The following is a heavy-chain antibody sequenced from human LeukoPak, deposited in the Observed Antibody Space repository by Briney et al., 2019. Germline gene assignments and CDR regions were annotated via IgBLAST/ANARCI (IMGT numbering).Heavy chain of an antibody. Sequence: QSGGSLRLSCAASGFTFSSYAMSWVRQAPGKGLEWVSVIYSGGNTYYADSVKGRFTISRDNSKNTLYLQMNSLRAEDTAVYYCARAVSSGYDPFDYWGQGTLVTVSS. CDR2: IYSGGNT. J-gene: IGHJ4*02. CDR3: ARAVSSGYDPFDY. CDR1: GFTFSSYA. V-gene: IGHV3-53*01. D-gene: IGHD3-22*01.